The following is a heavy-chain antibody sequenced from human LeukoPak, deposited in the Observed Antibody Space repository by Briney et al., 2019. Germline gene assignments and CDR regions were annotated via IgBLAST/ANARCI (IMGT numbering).Heavy chain of an antibody. Sequence: SETLSLTCTVSGGSISSGDYYWSWIRQPPGKGLEWIGYIYYSGSTYYNPSLKSRVTISVDTSKNQLSLKLSSVTAADTAVYYCVSTYYDFWSGYLYWGQGTLVTVSS. V-gene: IGHV4-30-4*01. J-gene: IGHJ4*02. CDR1: GGSISSGDYY. CDR2: IYYSGST. D-gene: IGHD3-3*01. CDR3: VSTYYDFWSGYLY.